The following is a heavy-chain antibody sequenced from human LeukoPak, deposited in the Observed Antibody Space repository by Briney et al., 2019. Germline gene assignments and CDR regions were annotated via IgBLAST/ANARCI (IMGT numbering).Heavy chain of an antibody. CDR1: GFTVSSNS. J-gene: IGHJ4*02. CDR2: IYSDNT. D-gene: IGHD3-10*01. V-gene: IGHV3-53*01. Sequence: GGSLRLSCTVSGFTVSSNSMSWVRQAPGKGLEWVSFIYSDNTHYSDSVKGRFTISRDNSKNTLYLQMNSLRAEDTAVYYCARRFYYGSGIDYWGQGTLVTVSS. CDR3: ARRFYYGSGIDY.